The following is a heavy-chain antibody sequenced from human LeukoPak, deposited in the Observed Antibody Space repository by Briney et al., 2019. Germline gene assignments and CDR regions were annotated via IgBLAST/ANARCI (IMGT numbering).Heavy chain of an antibody. D-gene: IGHD6-13*01. CDR3: ARAGGSSTWYVWYFQH. V-gene: IGHV3-30*19. Sequence: GGSLRLSCAASGFTFSSYGMHWVRQAPGKGLEWVAVISYDGSNKYYADSVKGRFTISRDSSKNTLDLQMNSLRAEDTAVYYCARAGGSSTWYVWYFQHWGQGTLVTVSS. J-gene: IGHJ1*01. CDR1: GFTFSSYG. CDR2: ISYDGSNK.